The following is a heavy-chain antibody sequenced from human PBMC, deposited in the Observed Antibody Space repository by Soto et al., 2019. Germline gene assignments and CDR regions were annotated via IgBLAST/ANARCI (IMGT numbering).Heavy chain of an antibody. CDR2: IYYSGST. Sequence: SETLSLTCTFSGGSISSSSYYWGWIRQPPGKGLEWIGSIYYSGSTYYNPSLKSRVTISVDTSKNQFSLKLSSVTAADTAVYYCAKIWGGYSYGYGMDVWGQGTTVTVSS. V-gene: IGHV4-39*01. CDR1: GGSISSSSYY. D-gene: IGHD5-18*01. CDR3: AKIWGGYSYGYGMDV. J-gene: IGHJ6*02.